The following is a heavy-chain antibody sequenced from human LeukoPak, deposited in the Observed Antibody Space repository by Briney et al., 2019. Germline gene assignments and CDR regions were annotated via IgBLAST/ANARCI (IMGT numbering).Heavy chain of an antibody. CDR1: GFTFSSYG. CDR3: ARGQNYYDFWSGYFY. V-gene: IGHV3-33*01. J-gene: IGHJ4*02. CDR2: IWHDGRNK. Sequence: GGSLRLSCAASGFTFSSYGMHWVRQAPGKGLEWVAVIWHDGRNKYYADSVKGRFTISRDNSKNTLFLQMNSLRAEDTAVYFCARGQNYYDFWSGYFYWGQGTLVTVSS. D-gene: IGHD3-3*01.